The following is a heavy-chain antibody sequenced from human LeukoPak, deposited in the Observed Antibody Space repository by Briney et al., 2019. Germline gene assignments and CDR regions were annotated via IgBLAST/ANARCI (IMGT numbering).Heavy chain of an antibody. D-gene: IGHD1-1*01. Sequence: IGEINHSGSTNYNPSLKSRVTISVDTSKNQFSLKLSSVTAADTAVYYCATLKRGRNGEPYWGQGTLVTVSS. J-gene: IGHJ4*02. CDR2: INHSGST. CDR3: ATLKRGRNGEPY. V-gene: IGHV4-34*01.